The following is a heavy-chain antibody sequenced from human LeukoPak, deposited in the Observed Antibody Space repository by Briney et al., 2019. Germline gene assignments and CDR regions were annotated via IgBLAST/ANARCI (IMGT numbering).Heavy chain of an antibody. V-gene: IGHV3-66*01. CDR3: ARGPPYYYGSGSYYKL. CDR2: IYSGGST. D-gene: IGHD3-10*01. Sequence: PGGSLRLSCAAPGFTVSSNYMSWVRQAPGKGLEWVSVIYSGGSTYYADSVKGRFTISRDNSKNTLYLQMNSLRAEDTAVYYCARGPPYYYGSGSYYKLWGQGTLVTVSS. CDR1: GFTVSSNY. J-gene: IGHJ4*02.